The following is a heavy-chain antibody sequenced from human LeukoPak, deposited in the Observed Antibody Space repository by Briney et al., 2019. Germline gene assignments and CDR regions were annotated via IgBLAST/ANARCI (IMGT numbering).Heavy chain of an antibody. CDR1: GYTFTSYY. CDR2: INPSGGST. Sequence: ASVKVSCKASGYTFTSYYMHWVRQAPGQGLEWMGIINPSGGSTSYAQKFQGGVTMTRDTSTSTVYMELSSLRSEDTAVYYCARDPYCGGDCHYFDYWGQGTLVIVSS. V-gene: IGHV1-46*01. CDR3: ARDPYCGGDCHYFDY. J-gene: IGHJ4*02. D-gene: IGHD2-21*02.